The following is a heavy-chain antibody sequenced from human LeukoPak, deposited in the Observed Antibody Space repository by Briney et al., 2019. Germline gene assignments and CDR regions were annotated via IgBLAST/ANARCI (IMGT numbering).Heavy chain of an antibody. Sequence: GGSLRLSCAASGFTFSSYGMHWVRQAPGKGLEWVAVIWYDGSNKYYADSVKGRFTISRDNSKNTLYLQMNSLRAEDTAVYYCARGPSSIPDFDYWGQGTLSPSPQ. D-gene: IGHD2-2*01. CDR2: IWYDGSNK. CDR3: ARGPSSIPDFDY. V-gene: IGHV3-33*01. CDR1: GFTFSSYG. J-gene: IGHJ4*02.